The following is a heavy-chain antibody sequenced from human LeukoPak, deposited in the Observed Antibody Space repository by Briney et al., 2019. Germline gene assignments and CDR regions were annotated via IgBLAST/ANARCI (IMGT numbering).Heavy chain of an antibody. V-gene: IGHV1-18*01. CDR1: DYTFTSYG. J-gene: IGHJ4*02. D-gene: IGHD2-21*02. CDR2: ISASKGNT. CDR3: ARDEQAFCGGDCYPILGY. Sequence: ASVKVSCKASDYTFTSYGINWVRQAPGQGLEWMGWISASKGNTNYAQKFLGRVTMTTDTSTNTAYLELRSLRSDDTAVYYCARDEQAFCGGDCYPILGYWGQGTPVTVSS.